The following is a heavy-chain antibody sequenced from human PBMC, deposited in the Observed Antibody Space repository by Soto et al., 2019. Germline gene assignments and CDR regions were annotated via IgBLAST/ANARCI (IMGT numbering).Heavy chain of an antibody. CDR1: GFTFDDYA. Sequence: GGSLRLSCAASGFTFDDYALHWVRQAPGKGLEWVSRISWNSGTIEYADSVKGRFTISRDNRQNSLFLQMNSLRVEDTALYYCVKYTDLTGPYYFDSWGQGTLVTVSS. CDR3: VKYTDLTGPYYFDS. CDR2: ISWNSGTI. D-gene: IGHD3-9*01. V-gene: IGHV3-9*01. J-gene: IGHJ4*02.